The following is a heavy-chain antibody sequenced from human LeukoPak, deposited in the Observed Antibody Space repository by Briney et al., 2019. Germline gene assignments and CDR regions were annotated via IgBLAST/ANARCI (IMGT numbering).Heavy chain of an antibody. D-gene: IGHD2-2*01. CDR3: AREPSVVPSHYYYGMDV. CDR2: ISSSGSTI. CDR1: GFTFSDYY. J-gene: IGHJ6*02. Sequence: GGSLRLSCAASGFTFSDYYMSWIRQAPGKGLEWVSYISSSGSTIYYADSVKGRFTISRDNAKNSLYLQMNSLRAEDTAVYYCAREPSVVPSHYYYGMDVWGQGTTVTVSS. V-gene: IGHV3-11*04.